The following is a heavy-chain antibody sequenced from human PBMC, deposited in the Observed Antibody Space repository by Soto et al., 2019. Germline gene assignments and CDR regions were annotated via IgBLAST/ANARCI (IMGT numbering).Heavy chain of an antibody. CDR1: GFTFSSYA. CDR3: AKDLPASGGVDAFDI. V-gene: IGHV3-23*01. D-gene: IGHD6-19*01. J-gene: IGHJ3*02. Sequence: GGSLRLSCAASGFTFSSYAMSWVRQAPGKGLEWVSAISGSGGSTYYADSVKGRFTISRDNSKNTLYLQMNSLRAEDAAVYSGAKDLPASGGVDAFDIWGQGTMVTVSS. CDR2: ISGSGGST.